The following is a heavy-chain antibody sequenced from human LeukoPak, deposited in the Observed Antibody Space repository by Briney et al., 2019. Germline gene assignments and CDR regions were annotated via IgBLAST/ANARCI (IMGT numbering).Heavy chain of an antibody. Sequence: GASVKVSCKASGGTFSSYAISWVRQAPGQGLEWMGRIIPILGIANYAQKFQGRVTITADKSTSTAYMELSSLRSEDTAVYYCARESGTYYYDSSGSLDYWGQGTLVTVSS. CDR1: GGTFSSYA. D-gene: IGHD3-22*01. CDR2: IIPILGIA. J-gene: IGHJ4*02. V-gene: IGHV1-69*04. CDR3: ARESGTYYYDSSGSLDY.